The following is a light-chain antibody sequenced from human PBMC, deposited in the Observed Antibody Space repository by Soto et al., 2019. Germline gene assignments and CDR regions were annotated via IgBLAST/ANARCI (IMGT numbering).Light chain of an antibody. J-gene: IGLJ1*01. V-gene: IGLV2-14*01. Sequence: QSALTQPASVSGSPGQSVTISCTGTSSDVGGYNYVPWYQQHPGKAPKLLIYEDSKRPSGVPNRFSGSKSGKTASLTITGLQAEDEADYYCQSYASSSTRVFGSGTKVTVL. CDR3: QSYASSSTRV. CDR2: EDS. CDR1: SSDVGGYNY.